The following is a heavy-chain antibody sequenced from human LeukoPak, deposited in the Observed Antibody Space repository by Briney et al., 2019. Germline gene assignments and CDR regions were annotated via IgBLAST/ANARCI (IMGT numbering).Heavy chain of an antibody. CDR2: ISAYNGNT. V-gene: IGHV1-18*01. CDR1: GYTFTSYG. D-gene: IGHD6-13*01. CDR3: RGIAAAGGFDY. Sequence: ASMKVSCKASGYTFTSYGISWVRQAPGQGLEWMGWISAYNGNTNYAQKLQGRVTMTTDTSTSTAYMELRSLRSDDTAVYYCRGIAAAGGFDYWGQGTLVTVSS. J-gene: IGHJ4*02.